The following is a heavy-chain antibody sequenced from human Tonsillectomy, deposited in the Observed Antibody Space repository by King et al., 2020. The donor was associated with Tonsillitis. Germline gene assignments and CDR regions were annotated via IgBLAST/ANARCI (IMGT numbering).Heavy chain of an antibody. CDR2: IRYDGSNK. J-gene: IGHJ4*02. CDR3: AKDVLRFLPLPDY. V-gene: IGHV3-30*02. CDR1: GFTFSSYG. D-gene: IGHD3-3*01. Sequence: VQLVESGGGVVQPGGSLRLSCAASGFTFSSYGMHWVRQAPGKGLEWEAFIRYDGSNKYYADSVKGRFTISRDNSKNTLYLQMNSLRAEDTAVYYCAKDVLRFLPLPDYWGQGTLVTVSS.